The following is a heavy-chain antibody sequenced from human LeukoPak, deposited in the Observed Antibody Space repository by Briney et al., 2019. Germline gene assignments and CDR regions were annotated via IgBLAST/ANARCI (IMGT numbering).Heavy chain of an antibody. D-gene: IGHD3-22*01. CDR3: ARDPYYYDSSGYGLLGY. CDR2: ISSSGSTI. CDR1: GFTFSDYY. Sequence: GGSLRLSCAASGFTFSDYYMSWIRQALGKGLEWVSYISSSGSTIYYADSVKGRFTISRDNAKNSLYLQMNSLRAEDTAVYYCARDPYYYDSSGYGLLGYWGQGTLVTVSS. J-gene: IGHJ4*02. V-gene: IGHV3-11*01.